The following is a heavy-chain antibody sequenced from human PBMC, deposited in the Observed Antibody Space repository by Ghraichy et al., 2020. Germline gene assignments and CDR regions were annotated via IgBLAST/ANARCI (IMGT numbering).Heavy chain of an antibody. V-gene: IGHV3-7*03. Sequence: GGSLRLSCAASGFTFSNYCMSWVRQAPGKGLEWVANIKQDGSEKYSEDSVKGRFTISRDNAKSSLYLQMNSLRAEDTAVYYCARVLVPDFWRGPFDYWGQGTLVTVSS. CDR2: IKQDGSEK. CDR3: ARVLVPDFWRGPFDY. J-gene: IGHJ4*02. CDR1: GFTFSNYC. D-gene: IGHD3-3*01.